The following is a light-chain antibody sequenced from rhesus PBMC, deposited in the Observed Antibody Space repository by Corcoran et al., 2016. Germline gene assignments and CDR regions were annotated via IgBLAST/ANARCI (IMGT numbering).Light chain of an antibody. CDR3: QHSYGTPFT. CDR2: KAS. J-gene: IGKJ3*01. CDR1: ENVNNY. V-gene: IGKV1-74*01. Sequence: DIQMTQSPSSLSASVGDRVTITCRASENVNNYLHWYQQKPGKAPKLLIYKASTWQSGVPSRFSGSGSGTDFTLALSSLQPEDFATYYCQHSYGTPFTFGPGTKLDIK.